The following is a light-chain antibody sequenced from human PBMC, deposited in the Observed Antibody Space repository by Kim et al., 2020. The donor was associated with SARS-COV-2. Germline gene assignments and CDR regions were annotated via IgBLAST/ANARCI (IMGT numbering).Light chain of an antibody. Sequence: EIVMTQSPATLSVSPGERATLSCRASQSVSSNLAWYQQKPGQAPRLLIYGASTRATGIPARVSGSGSGTEFTLTISSLQSEDFAVYYCQQYNNCPPLTFGGGTKVDIK. CDR2: GAS. CDR1: QSVSSN. J-gene: IGKJ4*02. V-gene: IGKV3-15*01. CDR3: QQYNNCPPLT.